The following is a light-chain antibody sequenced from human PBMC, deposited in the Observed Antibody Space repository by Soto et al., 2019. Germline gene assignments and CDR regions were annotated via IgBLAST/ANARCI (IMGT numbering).Light chain of an antibody. CDR3: QHYHTYPYS. V-gene: IGKV1-5*03. J-gene: IGKJ2*01. CDR1: QSISSW. CDR2: KAS. Sequence: DLQMTQSPSTLSASVGDRVTITCRASQSISSWLAWYQQKPGKAPKLLIFKASTLQSGVPSRFSGSGSXXEFTLXISSLQPDXXATYYCQHYHTYPYSFGQGTKLEIK.